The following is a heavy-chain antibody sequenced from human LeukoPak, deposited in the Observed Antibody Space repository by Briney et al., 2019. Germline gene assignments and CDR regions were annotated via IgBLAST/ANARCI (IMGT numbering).Heavy chain of an antibody. CDR2: INDGGGT. D-gene: IGHD5-24*01. J-gene: IGHJ6*02. CDR1: GGSLNNYH. Sequence: SGTLSLTCAVYGGSLNNYHWSWIRQSPGKGLEWIGEINDGGGTNYNPSLKRRVTISVDTSKNQISLKLNSATAADTAVYYCVRSYNYGPFVWGQGTTVTVSS. CDR3: VRSYNYGPFV. V-gene: IGHV4-34*01.